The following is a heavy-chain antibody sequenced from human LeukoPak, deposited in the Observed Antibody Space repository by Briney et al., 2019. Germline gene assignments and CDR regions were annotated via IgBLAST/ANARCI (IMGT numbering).Heavy chain of an antibody. D-gene: IGHD2-2*01. CDR1: GFTFSGCA. J-gene: IGHJ6*02. CDR3: VKGSRQIYNYYAMDV. V-gene: IGHV3-30*18. Sequence: GGSLRLSCATSGFTFSGCAMHWVRQAPGKGLEWVAVVSYDGIIKYYADSLKGRFTISRDNSKNTLYLQMNSLRAEDTALYYCVKGSRQIYNYYAMDVWGQGTTVIVSS. CDR2: VSYDGIIK.